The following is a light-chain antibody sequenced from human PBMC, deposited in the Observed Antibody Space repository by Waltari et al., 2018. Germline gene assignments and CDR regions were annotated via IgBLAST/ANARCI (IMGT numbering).Light chain of an antibody. J-gene: IGKJ2*01. Sequence: EIVLTQSPATLSLSPGERATLSCRASQSVGSYLAWYQQRPGQAPRLLISDASNRATGIPARFSGSGSETDFTLTISSLEPEDFATYSCQQSFNVPYTFGQGTKLEL. CDR3: QQSFNVPYT. CDR2: DAS. V-gene: IGKV3-11*01. CDR1: QSVGSY.